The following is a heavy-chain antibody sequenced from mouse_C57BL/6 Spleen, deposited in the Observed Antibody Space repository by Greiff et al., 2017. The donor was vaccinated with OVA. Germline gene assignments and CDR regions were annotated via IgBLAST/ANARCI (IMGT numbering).Heavy chain of an antibody. Sequence: EVMLVESGGGLVKPGGSLKLSCAASGFTFSDYGMHWVRQAPEKGLEWVAYISSGSSTIYYADTVKGRFTISRDNAKNTLFLQMTSLRSEDTARYYCARRGYDGMDYWGQGTSVTVSS. D-gene: IGHD2-2*01. V-gene: IGHV5-17*01. CDR2: ISSGSSTI. J-gene: IGHJ4*01. CDR1: GFTFSDYG. CDR3: ARRGYDGMDY.